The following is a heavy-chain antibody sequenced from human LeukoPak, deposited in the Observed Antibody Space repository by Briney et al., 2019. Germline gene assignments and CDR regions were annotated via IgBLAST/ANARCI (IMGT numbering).Heavy chain of an antibody. D-gene: IGHD3-22*01. CDR2: IRSKANSYAT. V-gene: IGHV3-73*01. Sequence: GGSLRLSCAASGFTFSGSAMHWVRQASGKGLEWVGRIRSKANSYATAYAASVKGRFTISRDDSKNTAYLQMNSLKTEDTAVYYCTRDDDYYDSSGYFLPLLWGQGTLVTVSS. CDR1: GFTFSGSA. J-gene: IGHJ4*02. CDR3: TRDDDYYDSSGYFLPLL.